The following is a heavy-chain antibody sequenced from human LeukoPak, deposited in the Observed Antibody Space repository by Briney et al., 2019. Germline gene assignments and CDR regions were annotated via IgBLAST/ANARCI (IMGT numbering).Heavy chain of an antibody. D-gene: IGHD6-19*01. Sequence: SETLSLTCTVSGGSISPYYWSWLRQPPGKGLEWIGHIYYSGSTNYSPSLKSRVTISVDTSKSQFSLRLSSVTAADTAVYYCARGAAAVSGPDYWGQGTQVTVSS. CDR1: GGSISPYY. CDR2: IYYSGST. CDR3: ARGAAAVSGPDY. V-gene: IGHV4-59*01. J-gene: IGHJ4*02.